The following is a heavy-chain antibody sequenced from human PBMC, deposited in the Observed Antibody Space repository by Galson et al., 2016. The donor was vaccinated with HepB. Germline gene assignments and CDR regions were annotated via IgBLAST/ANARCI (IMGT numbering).Heavy chain of an antibody. CDR1: GFTFSTYG. CDR2: ISYGGSHK. CDR3: ARGGSGWGYCNSAYCNGALDY. J-gene: IGHJ4*02. Sequence: SLRLSCAASGFTFSTYGMHWVRQGPGKGLEWVSVISYGGSHKYYADSVKGRFTISRDISKNTLYLQMNSLRAEDTAVYYCARGGSGWGYCNSAYCNGALDYWGQGILVTVSS. D-gene: IGHD2-2*01. V-gene: IGHV3-30*12.